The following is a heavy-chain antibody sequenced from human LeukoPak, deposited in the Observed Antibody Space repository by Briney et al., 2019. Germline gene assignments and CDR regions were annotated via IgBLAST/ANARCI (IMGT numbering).Heavy chain of an antibody. CDR2: IYPGDSDT. CDR1: GYSFTNIW. V-gene: IGHV5-51*01. CDR3: ARQSLSYYYGSGSYRHYYYYYMDV. Sequence: GESLKISCKGSGYSFTNIWIGWVRQMPGKGLEWMGIIYPGDSDTNYSPSFQGQVTISADKSISTAYLQWSSLKASDTATYYCARQSLSYYYGSGSYRHYYYYYMDVWGKGTTVTVPS. J-gene: IGHJ6*03. D-gene: IGHD3-10*01.